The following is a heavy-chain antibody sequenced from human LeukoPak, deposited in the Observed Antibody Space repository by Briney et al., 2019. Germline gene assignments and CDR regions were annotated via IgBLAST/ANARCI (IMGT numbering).Heavy chain of an antibody. D-gene: IGHD3-3*01. CDR2: ISYDGSNK. J-gene: IGHJ6*02. Sequence: GRSLRLSCAASGFTFSSYGMHWVRQAPGKGLEWVAVISYDGSNKYYADSVKGRFTISRDNSKNTLYLQMNSLRAEDTAVYYCAKDSYYDFWSGYRYYGMDVWGQGTTVTVSS. CDR3: AKDSYYDFWSGYRYYGMDV. CDR1: GFTFSSYG. V-gene: IGHV3-30*18.